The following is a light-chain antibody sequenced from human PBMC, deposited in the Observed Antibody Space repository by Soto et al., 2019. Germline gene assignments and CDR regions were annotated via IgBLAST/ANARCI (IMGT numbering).Light chain of an antibody. CDR2: GAS. Sequence: DIQMTQSPSSLSASVGDRVTIICRASQNIGNYLNWYQKKIGEAPKLLVFGASNLQSGVPARFSGAGSGTHFTLTVSSLQPEDFVSYYCQQSYTTPRTFGQGTKVDI. CDR1: QNIGNY. V-gene: IGKV1-39*01. CDR3: QQSYTTPRT. J-gene: IGKJ1*01.